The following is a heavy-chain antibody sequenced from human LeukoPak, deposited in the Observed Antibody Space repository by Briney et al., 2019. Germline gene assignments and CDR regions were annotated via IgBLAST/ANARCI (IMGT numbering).Heavy chain of an antibody. CDR2: IYSDGTT. Sequence: PGGSLRLSCAASGFTVSTNYMGWVRQAPGKGLEWVSIIYSDGTTYYADSVKGRFTISRDNSKNTLYLQMNSLRAEDTAVYYCAIRGYYDILIFGYWGQGTLVTVSS. CDR1: GFTVSTNY. V-gene: IGHV3-53*01. D-gene: IGHD3-9*01. J-gene: IGHJ4*02. CDR3: AIRGYYDILIFGY.